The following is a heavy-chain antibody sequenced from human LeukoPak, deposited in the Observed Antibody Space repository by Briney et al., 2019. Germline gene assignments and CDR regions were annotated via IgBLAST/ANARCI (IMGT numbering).Heavy chain of an antibody. CDR2: ISYDGSNK. V-gene: IGHV3-30*18. CDR1: GFTFSSYA. Sequence: GRSLRLSCAASGFTFSSYAMHWVRQAPGKGLEWVAVISYDGSNKYYADSVKGRFTISRDNSKNTLYLQMNSLRAEDTAVYYCAKDAVDIVVVPAARDAFDIWGQGTMVTVSS. CDR3: AKDAVDIVVVPAARDAFDI. D-gene: IGHD2-2*01. J-gene: IGHJ3*02.